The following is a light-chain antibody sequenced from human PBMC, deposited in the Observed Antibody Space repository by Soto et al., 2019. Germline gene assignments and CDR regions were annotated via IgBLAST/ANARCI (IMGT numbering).Light chain of an antibody. Sequence: EVFLTQSRCSLCLPPVEGATLSCRASQSISSYLAWYQQKPGQAPRLLIYDASNRATGIPARFSGSGSGTDFTLTISSLEPEDFAVYYCQQRSNWPLTFGQGTKVDIK. V-gene: IGKV3-11*01. J-gene: IGKJ1*01. CDR3: QQRSNWPLT. CDR2: DAS. CDR1: QSISSY.